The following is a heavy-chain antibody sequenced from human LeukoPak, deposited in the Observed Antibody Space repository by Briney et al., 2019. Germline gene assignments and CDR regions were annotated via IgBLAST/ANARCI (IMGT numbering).Heavy chain of an antibody. V-gene: IGHV3-23*01. Sequence: GGALRLSCAASGVTFSSYAMSWVRQAPGKGREWGSAIIGSVGSTYYADSVKGRLTISRDNTKNTLYLHMNGCRPEDTALYSCRRELLTGYAFDIWGQGTMVTVSS. J-gene: IGHJ3*02. CDR1: GVTFSSYA. CDR3: RRELLTGYAFDI. D-gene: IGHD7-27*01. CDR2: IIGSVGST.